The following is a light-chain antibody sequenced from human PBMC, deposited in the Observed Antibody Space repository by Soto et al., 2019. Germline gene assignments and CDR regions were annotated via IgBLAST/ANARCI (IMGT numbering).Light chain of an antibody. J-gene: IGLJ1*01. Sequence: QSVLTQPPSVSGAPGQRVTISCTGCSSNIGAGCEVHWYQHLPGKAPKLLIYGNTNRPSGVPDRFSGSKSGISASLAITGLQAEDEADYYCQSYDSSLSASYVFGGGTKVTVL. CDR2: GNT. CDR1: SSNIGAGCE. CDR3: QSYDSSLSASYV. V-gene: IGLV1-40*01.